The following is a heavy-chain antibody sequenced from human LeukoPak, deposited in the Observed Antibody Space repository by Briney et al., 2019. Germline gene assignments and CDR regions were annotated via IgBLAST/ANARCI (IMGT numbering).Heavy chain of an antibody. Sequence: ASVKVSCKASGYTFTSYDINWVRQATGQGLEWMGWINPNSGGTNYAQKFQGRVTMTRDTSISTAYMELSRLRSDDTAVYYCARGTVACRTWGQGTLVTVSS. J-gene: IGHJ5*02. D-gene: IGHD4-23*01. CDR3: ARGTVACRT. CDR2: INPNSGGT. CDR1: GYTFTSYD. V-gene: IGHV1-2*02.